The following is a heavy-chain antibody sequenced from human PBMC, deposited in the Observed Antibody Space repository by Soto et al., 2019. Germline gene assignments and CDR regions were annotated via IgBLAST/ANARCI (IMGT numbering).Heavy chain of an antibody. J-gene: IGHJ6*03. CDR1: GFTFSSYA. Sequence: GGSLRLSCAASGFTFSSYAMSWVRQAPGKGLEWVSAISGSGGSTYYADSVKGRFTISRDNSKNTLYLQMNSLRAEDTAVYYCAKLATTKLYYYYYMDVWGKGTTVTVSS. CDR3: AKLATTKLYYYYYMDV. V-gene: IGHV3-23*01. D-gene: IGHD5-12*01. CDR2: ISGSGGST.